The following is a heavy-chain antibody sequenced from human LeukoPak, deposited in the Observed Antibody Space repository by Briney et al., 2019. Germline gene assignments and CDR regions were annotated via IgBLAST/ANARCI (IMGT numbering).Heavy chain of an antibody. CDR2: IWYDGSNK. V-gene: IGHV3-33*08. CDR1: GGSISSSNW. D-gene: IGHD2-2*01. CDR3: AREYIVVVPAVENYYYYGMDV. Sequence: LSLTCAVSGGSISSSNWWSWVRQPPGKGLEWVAVIWYDGSNKYYADSVKGRFTISRDNSKNTLYLQMNSLRAEDTAVYYCAREYIVVVPAVENYYYYGMDVWGQGTTVTVSS. J-gene: IGHJ6*02.